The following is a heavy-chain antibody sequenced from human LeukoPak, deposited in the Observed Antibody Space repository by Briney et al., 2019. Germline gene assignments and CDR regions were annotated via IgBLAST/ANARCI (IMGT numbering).Heavy chain of an antibody. J-gene: IGHJ6*03. CDR2: IYYSGST. D-gene: IGHD4-11*01. Sequence: SETLSLTCTVSGGSISSGSYYWSWIRQPPGKGLEWIGYIYYSGSTNYNPSLKSRVTISVDTSKNQFSLKLSSVTAADTAVYYCATSTVTTFYYYYYMDVWGKGTTVTVSS. CDR1: GGSISSGSYY. V-gene: IGHV4-61*01. CDR3: ATSTVTTFYYYYYMDV.